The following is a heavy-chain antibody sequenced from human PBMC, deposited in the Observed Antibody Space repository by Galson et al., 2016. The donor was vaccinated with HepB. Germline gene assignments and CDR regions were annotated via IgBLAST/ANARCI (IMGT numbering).Heavy chain of an antibody. D-gene: IGHD5-12*01. Sequence: QSGAEVKKPGESLKISCKGSGYTFTSYWLGWVRQMPGKGLEWMGMIYPGDSDTRYSPSFQGQVTISADKSISTAFLQWSSLEASDTAMYYCAVSLHSGYTTYFDYWGQGSLVTVSS. V-gene: IGHV5-51*01. J-gene: IGHJ4*02. CDR1: GYTFTSYW. CDR2: IYPGDSDT. CDR3: AVSLHSGYTTYFDY.